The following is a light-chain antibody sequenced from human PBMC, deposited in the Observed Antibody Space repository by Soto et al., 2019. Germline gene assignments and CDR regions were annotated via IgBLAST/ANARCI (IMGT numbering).Light chain of an antibody. Sequence: QSALTQPASVSGSPGQSITISCTGTSSDVGANDFVSWYQQLPGKALKVMIYEVSNRPSGVSNRFSGSKSGNTASLTISGLQTEDEADYYCNSYTNTGARIFGTGTKLTVL. CDR1: SSDVGANDF. CDR3: NSYTNTGARI. V-gene: IGLV2-14*01. J-gene: IGLJ1*01. CDR2: EVS.